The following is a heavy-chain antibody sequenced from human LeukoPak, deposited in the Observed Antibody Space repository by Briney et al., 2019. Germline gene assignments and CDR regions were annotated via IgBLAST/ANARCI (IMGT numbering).Heavy chain of an antibody. Sequence: GGSLRLSCAASGFTFSSYGMSWVRQAPGKGLEWVSAISGSGGSTYYADSVKGRFTISRDNSKNTLYLQMNSLRAEDTAVYYCAKDHSGWPHAFDIWGQGTMVTVSS. CDR1: GFTFSSYG. V-gene: IGHV3-23*01. J-gene: IGHJ3*02. D-gene: IGHD6-19*01. CDR3: AKDHSGWPHAFDI. CDR2: ISGSGGST.